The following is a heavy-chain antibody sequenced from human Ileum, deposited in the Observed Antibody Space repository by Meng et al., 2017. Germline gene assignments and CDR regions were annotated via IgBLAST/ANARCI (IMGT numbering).Heavy chain of an antibody. CDR1: GVTISSNVNY. CDR3: ARNDLAFWYFDL. Sequence: QVQLEESGPGLVRPSQTLSLTCVFSGVTISSNVNYWSWIRQHPGKGLEWLGYMYYSGSTYYNPSINTPITISLDTSKNQFSLRLDSVTAADTAVYFCARNDLAFWYFDLWGRGTLVTVSS. V-gene: IGHV4-31*11. CDR2: MYYSGST. D-gene: IGHD3-3*01. J-gene: IGHJ2*01.